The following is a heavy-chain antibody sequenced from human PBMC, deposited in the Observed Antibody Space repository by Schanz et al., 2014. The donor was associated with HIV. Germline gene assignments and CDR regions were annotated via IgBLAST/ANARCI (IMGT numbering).Heavy chain of an antibody. Sequence: QVQLVGSGGGLVKPGGSLRLSCAASGFDFSDFYMSWVRQAPGKGLEWISDISDSGSVMYYADSVKGRFTISRDNAKDSLYLQMNSLRVEDTAVYYCAKAAVTDYLDYWGQGTLVTVSS. D-gene: IGHD2-21*02. V-gene: IGHV3-11*04. CDR3: AKAAVTDYLDY. J-gene: IGHJ4*02. CDR2: ISDSGSVM. CDR1: GFDFSDFY.